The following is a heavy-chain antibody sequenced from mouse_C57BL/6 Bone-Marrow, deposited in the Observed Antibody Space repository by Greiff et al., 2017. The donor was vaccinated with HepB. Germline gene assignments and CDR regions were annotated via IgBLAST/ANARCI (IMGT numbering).Heavy chain of an antibody. J-gene: IGHJ3*01. CDR1: GFTFSNYW. CDR3: TTLLWFAY. CDR2: IRLKSDNYAT. V-gene: IGHV6-3*01. Sequence: EVQLQESGGGLVQPGGSMKLSCVASGFTFSNYWMNWVRQSPEKGLEWVAQIRLKSDNYATHYAESVKGRFTISRDDSKSSVYLQMNNLRAEDTGIYYCTTLLWFAYWGQGTLVTVSA.